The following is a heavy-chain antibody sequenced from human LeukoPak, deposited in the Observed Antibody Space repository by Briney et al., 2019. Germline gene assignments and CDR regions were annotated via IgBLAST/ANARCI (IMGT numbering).Heavy chain of an antibody. V-gene: IGHV1-8*01. CDR3: ARLQRGWFGELDY. J-gene: IGHJ4*02. D-gene: IGHD3-10*01. CDR1: GYTFTTYD. CDR2: MNPNSGNT. Sequence: ASEKVSCKASGYTFTTYDINWVRQATGQGLEWMGWMNPNSGNTEYAQKFQGRVTMTRNTSIRTAYMELSSLRPEDTAVYYCARLQRGWFGELDYWGQGTLVTVSS.